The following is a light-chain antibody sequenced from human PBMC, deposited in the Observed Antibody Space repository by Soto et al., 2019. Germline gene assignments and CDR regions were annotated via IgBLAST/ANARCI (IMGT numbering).Light chain of an antibody. Sequence: QSALTQPASVSGSPGQSITISCTGASSDVGGYNYVSWYQQHPGKAPKFMIYDVSNRPSGVSNRFSGSKSGNTASLTISGLQAEDEAVYYCCSYTTSNTPQIVFGTGIKVTVL. V-gene: IGLV2-14*01. CDR3: CSYTTSNTPQIV. CDR2: DVS. J-gene: IGLJ1*01. CDR1: SSDVGGYNY.